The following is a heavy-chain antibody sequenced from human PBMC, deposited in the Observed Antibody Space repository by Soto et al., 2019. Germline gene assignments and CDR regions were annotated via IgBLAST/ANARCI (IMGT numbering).Heavy chain of an antibody. V-gene: IGHV1-8*01. CDR3: ARVSPSWNTDI. D-gene: IGHD1-1*01. CDR1: GYSFTSYD. Sequence: XSVKVSCKASGYSFTSYDINWVRQATGQGLEWMGWMNPNSGNTGYAQKFQGRVTMTRNTSISTAYMELSSLRSEDTAVYYCARVSPSWNTDIWGQGTMVTVSS. J-gene: IGHJ3*02. CDR2: MNPNSGNT.